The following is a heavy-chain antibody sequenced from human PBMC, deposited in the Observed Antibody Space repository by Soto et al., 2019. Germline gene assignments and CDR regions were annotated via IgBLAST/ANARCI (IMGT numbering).Heavy chain of an antibody. CDR1: GFTFSSYS. D-gene: IGHD5-12*01. V-gene: IGHV3-30*04. CDR3: ARDGYNSDTAGPFDI. Sequence: GGSLILSCAASGFTFSSYSMSWVRQAPGKGLEWVAVITDDGSSKYYADSVKGRFTISRDNSKNTLYLQMNSLRAEDTAVYYCARDGYNSDTAGPFDIWGQGTMVTVSS. CDR2: ITDDGSSK. J-gene: IGHJ3*02.